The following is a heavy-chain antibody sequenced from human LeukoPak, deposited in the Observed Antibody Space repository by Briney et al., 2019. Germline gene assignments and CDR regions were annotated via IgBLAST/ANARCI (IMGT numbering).Heavy chain of an antibody. D-gene: IGHD1-14*01. J-gene: IGHJ3*02. V-gene: IGHV3-23*01. CDR1: GFTFSSYA. Sequence: GGSLRLSCAASGFTFSSYAMSWVRQAPGKGLEWVSAISGSGGGTYYTDSVKGRFAISRDNSKNTLYLQMNSLRAEDTAVYYCARDNGRGAFDIWGQGTMDTVSS. CDR3: ARDNGRGAFDI. CDR2: ISGSGGGT.